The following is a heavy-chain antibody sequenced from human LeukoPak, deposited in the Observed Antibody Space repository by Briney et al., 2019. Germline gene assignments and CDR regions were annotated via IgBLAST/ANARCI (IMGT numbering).Heavy chain of an antibody. D-gene: IGHD3-3*01. V-gene: IGHV4-38-2*02. Sequence: SETLSLTCTVSGYSISSGYYWGWIRQPPGKGLEWIGSIYHSGSTYYSPSLKSRVPISVDTSKNQFSLKLRSVTAADTAVYYCARGVYGYYDFWSGYYTDNWFDPWGQGTLVTVSS. CDR2: IYHSGST. CDR1: GYSISSGYY. CDR3: ARGVYGYYDFWSGYYTDNWFDP. J-gene: IGHJ5*02.